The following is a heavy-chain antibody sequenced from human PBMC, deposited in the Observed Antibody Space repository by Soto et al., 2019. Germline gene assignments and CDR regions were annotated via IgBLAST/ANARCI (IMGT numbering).Heavy chain of an antibody. D-gene: IGHD1-7*01. V-gene: IGHV2-70*04. CDR1: GFSLSTHGMR. CDR2: IDWDDDK. Sequence: SGPTLVNPTQTLTLTCTFSGFSLSTHGMRVTWIRQPPGKALEWLARIDWDDDKFYSTSLRTRLTVSKDTSKNQVVLTMTHMEPVDKATYYCARMKLSPTGGIDYWGQGAQVTVSS. CDR3: ARMKLSPTGGIDY. J-gene: IGHJ4*02.